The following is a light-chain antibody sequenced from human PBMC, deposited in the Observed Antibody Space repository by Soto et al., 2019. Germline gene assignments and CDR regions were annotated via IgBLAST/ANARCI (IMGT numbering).Light chain of an antibody. CDR1: SSDVGGYNY. V-gene: IGLV2-11*01. Sequence: QSMLTQPRSVSGSPGQSVTISCTGTSSDVGGYNYVSWYQQHPGKAPKFMIYDVNKRPSGVPDRFSGSKSGNTASLTISGLQAEDEADYYCCSYAGSYTLVFGGGTKLTVL. J-gene: IGLJ2*01. CDR2: DVN. CDR3: CSYAGSYTLV.